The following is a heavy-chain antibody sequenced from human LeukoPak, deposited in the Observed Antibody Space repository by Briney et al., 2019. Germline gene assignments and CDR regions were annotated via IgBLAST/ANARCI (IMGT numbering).Heavy chain of an antibody. Sequence: PGGSLRLSCAASGFTFSSYEMNWVRQAPGKGLEWVSYISSSGSTIYYADSVKGRFTISRDNSKNTLYLQMNSLRAEDTAVYYCAKDPDDYGDYAGYWGQGTLVTVSS. J-gene: IGHJ4*02. D-gene: IGHD4-17*01. V-gene: IGHV3-48*03. CDR1: GFTFSSYE. CDR2: ISSSGSTI. CDR3: AKDPDDYGDYAGY.